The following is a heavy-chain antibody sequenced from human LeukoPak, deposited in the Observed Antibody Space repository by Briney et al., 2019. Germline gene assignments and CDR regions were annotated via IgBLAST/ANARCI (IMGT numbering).Heavy chain of an antibody. Sequence: GGSLRLSCAASGFRFSSYGMHWVRPAPGKGLEWVAVISYDGSNKYYVDSVKGRFTISRDNSKNTLYLQMNSLRGEDTAVYYCAKDRGEVFGVVIIYYGMDVWGQGTTVTVSS. J-gene: IGHJ6*02. V-gene: IGHV3-30*18. D-gene: IGHD3-3*01. CDR3: AKDRGEVFGVVIIYYGMDV. CDR2: ISYDGSNK. CDR1: GFRFSSYG.